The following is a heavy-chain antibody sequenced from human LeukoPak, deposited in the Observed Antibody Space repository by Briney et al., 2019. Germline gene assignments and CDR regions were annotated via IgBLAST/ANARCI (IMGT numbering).Heavy chain of an antibody. CDR2: IKSKTDGGTT. Sequence: GGSLRLSCAASGFTFSNAWMSWVRQAPGKGLEWVGRIKSKTDGGTTDYAAPVKGRFTISRDDSKNTLYLQMNSLKTEDTAVYYCTTGADYYDSSGYYTYNLLAFGYWGQGTLVTVSS. D-gene: IGHD3-22*01. CDR3: TTGADYYDSSGYYTYNLLAFGY. V-gene: IGHV3-15*01. J-gene: IGHJ4*02. CDR1: GFTFSNAW.